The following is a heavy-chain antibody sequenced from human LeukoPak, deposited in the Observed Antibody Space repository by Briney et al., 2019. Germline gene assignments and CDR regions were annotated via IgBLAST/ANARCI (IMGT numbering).Heavy chain of an antibody. CDR3: ARSKDILTGYCFEY. J-gene: IGHJ4*02. CDR2: IYYSGST. Sequence: SETLSLTCTVSGGSISSYYWSWIRQPPGKGLEWIGYIYYSGSTNYNPSLKSRVTISVDTSKNQLSLKLSSVTAADTAVYYCARSKDILTGYCFEYWGQGTLVTVSS. V-gene: IGHV4-59*01. CDR1: GGSISSYY. D-gene: IGHD3-9*01.